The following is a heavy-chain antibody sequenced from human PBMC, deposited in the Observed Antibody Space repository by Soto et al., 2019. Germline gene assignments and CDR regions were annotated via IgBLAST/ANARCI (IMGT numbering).Heavy chain of an antibody. Sequence: GGSLRLSCAASGFTFTLYAIHWVRQAPGKGLEWVAVISHDGSIKYYTDPVKGRFTISRDNSLHTVYLQMNSLGPEDTAVYFCARSSGVSTPDFDYWGQGALVTVSS. CDR2: ISHDGSIK. CDR3: ARSSGVSTPDFDY. D-gene: IGHD3-10*01. V-gene: IGHV3-30-3*01. J-gene: IGHJ4*02. CDR1: GFTFTLYA.